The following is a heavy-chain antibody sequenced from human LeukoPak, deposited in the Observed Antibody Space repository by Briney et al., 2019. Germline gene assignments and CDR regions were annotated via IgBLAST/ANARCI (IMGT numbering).Heavy chain of an antibody. CDR3: ARRGDL. CDR2: ISSSGSTI. CDR1: GFTFSAYE. Sequence: PGRSLRLSCAASGFTFSAYEMNWVRQAPGKGLEWVSYISSSGSTIYYADSVGGRFTISSDNAKNSLYLQMDSLRAEDTGIYYCARRGDLWGQGTLVTVS. J-gene: IGHJ5*02. V-gene: IGHV3-48*03.